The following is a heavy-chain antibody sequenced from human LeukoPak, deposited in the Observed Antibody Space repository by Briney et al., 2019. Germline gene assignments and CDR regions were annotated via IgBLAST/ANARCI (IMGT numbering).Heavy chain of an antibody. V-gene: IGHV3-21*01. CDR1: GFTFNSHS. D-gene: IGHD3-10*02. CDR2: ISTSSSYI. Sequence: GGSLRLSCAASGFTFNSHSMNWVRQAPGKGLDWVSSISTSSSYIYYADSVKGRFTISRDNAKNSLYLQMNSLRAEDTAVYYCAELGITMIGGVWGKGTTVTISS. CDR3: AELGITMIGGV. J-gene: IGHJ6*04.